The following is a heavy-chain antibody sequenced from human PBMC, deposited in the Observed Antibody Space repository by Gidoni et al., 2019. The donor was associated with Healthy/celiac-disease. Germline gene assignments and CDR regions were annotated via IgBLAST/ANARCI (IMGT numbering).Heavy chain of an antibody. CDR1: GFTFSSYA. D-gene: IGHD5-18*01. CDR2: ISYDGSNK. J-gene: IGHJ4*02. CDR3: ARGIQLRRGFDY. V-gene: IGHV3-30-3*01. Sequence: QVQLVESGGGVVQPGRSLRLSCAASGFTFSSYAMHWVRQAPGKGLEWVAVISYDGSNKYYADSVKGRFTISRDNSKNTLYLQMNSLRAEDTAVYYCARGIQLRRGFDYWGQGTLVTVSS.